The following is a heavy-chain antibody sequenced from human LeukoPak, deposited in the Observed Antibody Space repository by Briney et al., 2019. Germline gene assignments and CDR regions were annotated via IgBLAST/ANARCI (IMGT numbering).Heavy chain of an antibody. Sequence: RASVKVSCKASGYTFNNYYMYWVRQAPGQGLEWMGIINPSGGSTSYAQKFQGRITMTRDMSTSTVYMELSSLRSEDTAMYYCARADYDFVWGSYRLPDPWGQGTLVTVSS. CDR1: GYTFNNYY. CDR2: INPSGGST. CDR3: ARADYDFVWGSYRLPDP. D-gene: IGHD3-16*02. V-gene: IGHV1-46*02. J-gene: IGHJ5*02.